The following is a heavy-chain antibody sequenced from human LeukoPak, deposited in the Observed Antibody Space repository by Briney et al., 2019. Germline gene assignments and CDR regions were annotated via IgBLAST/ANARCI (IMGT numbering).Heavy chain of an antibody. V-gene: IGHV4-39*07. Sequence: SETLSLTCTVSGGSVSSSTYYWAWIRQPPGKGLEWIGSFHYSGSTSYNPSLKSRVTISVDPSKNQFSLKLSSVTAADTAVYYCARGGDTAMVRYGAPFDYWGQGTLVTVSS. CDR2: FHYSGST. CDR1: GGSVSSSTYY. D-gene: IGHD5-18*01. J-gene: IGHJ4*02. CDR3: ARGGDTAMVRYGAPFDY.